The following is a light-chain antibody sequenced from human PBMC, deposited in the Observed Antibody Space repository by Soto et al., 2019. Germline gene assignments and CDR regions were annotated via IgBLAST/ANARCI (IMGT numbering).Light chain of an antibody. CDR2: DAS. CDR3: QQYDILPIT. J-gene: IGKJ4*01. Sequence: DIQVTQSPSSLSASVGDRVTITCQASDDIINSLNWYQQKPGKAPKLLIHDASILQTGVPSRFSGSGYGTDFTCTITSLQPEDIATYYCQQYDILPITFGGGTKVEIK. V-gene: IGKV1-33*01. CDR1: DDIINS.